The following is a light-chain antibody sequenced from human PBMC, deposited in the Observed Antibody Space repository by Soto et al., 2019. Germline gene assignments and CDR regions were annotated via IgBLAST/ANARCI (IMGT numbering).Light chain of an antibody. CDR2: AAA. CDR3: QQYNGYSRT. CDR1: QSISSY. J-gene: IGKJ1*01. Sequence: DIQMTQSPSSLSASVGDRVTNTCRASQSISSYLNWSQPKPGKAPKLLIYAAASLESGVPSRFRGSGSGTEFTLTISSRQPDDFATYYCQQYNGYSRTFGQGTKVEIK. V-gene: IGKV1-5*01.